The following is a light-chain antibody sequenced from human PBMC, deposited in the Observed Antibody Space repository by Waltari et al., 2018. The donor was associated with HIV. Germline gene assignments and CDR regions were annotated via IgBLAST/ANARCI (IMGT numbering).Light chain of an antibody. CDR2: KDT. J-gene: IGLJ3*02. Sequence: SYELTQPPSVSVSPGQTARITCSGDALSKQHAYWYQQKPGQAPVVVIYKDTRKSSGIPERFSGSTSGTTVTLTISGVQAEDEADYYCQSADSSGNWLFGGGTKLTVV. V-gene: IGLV3-25*03. CDR3: QSADSSGNWL. CDR1: ALSKQH.